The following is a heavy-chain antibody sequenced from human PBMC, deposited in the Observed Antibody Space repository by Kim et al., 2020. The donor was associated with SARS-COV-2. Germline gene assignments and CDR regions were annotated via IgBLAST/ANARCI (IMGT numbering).Heavy chain of an antibody. CDR2: IFHSSGT. CDR3: GYDILTGYYKADY. CDR1: GGSISSSNW. D-gene: IGHD3-9*01. J-gene: IGHJ4*02. Sequence: SETLSLTCAVSGGSISSSNWWSGCRQPPGEGVEWSGEIFHSSGTNYNPSLKSRGTISVDKSKNQFSLKLLALTAADTAVFYCGYDILTGYYKADYWGQGTLVTVSS. V-gene: IGHV4-4*02.